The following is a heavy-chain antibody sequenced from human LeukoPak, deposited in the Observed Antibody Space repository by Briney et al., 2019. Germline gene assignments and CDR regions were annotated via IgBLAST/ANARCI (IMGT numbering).Heavy chain of an antibody. V-gene: IGHV1-69*04. CDR1: GGTFSSYA. CDR2: IIPIFGIA. CDR3: ARDSTGLLWSSHLFDY. Sequence: SVKVSCKASGGTFSSYAISWVRQAPGQGLEWMGRIIPIFGIANYAQKFQGRVTITADKSTSTAYMELSSLRSEDTAVYYCARDSTGLLWSSHLFDYWGQGTLVTVSS. D-gene: IGHD2-2*01. J-gene: IGHJ4*02.